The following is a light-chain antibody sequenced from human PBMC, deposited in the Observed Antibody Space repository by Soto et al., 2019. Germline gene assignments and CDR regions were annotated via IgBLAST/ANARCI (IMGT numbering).Light chain of an antibody. CDR2: GAS. CDR3: QQYGSSPIT. CDR1: QSVSSNY. Sequence: EIVLTQSPGTLSLSPGERATLSCSASQSVSSNYLAWYQQKPGQAPWLLISGASSRATGIPDRFSGSGSGTDFTLTISRLEPEDFAVYYCQQYGSSPITFGGGTKVEIK. J-gene: IGKJ4*01. V-gene: IGKV3-20*01.